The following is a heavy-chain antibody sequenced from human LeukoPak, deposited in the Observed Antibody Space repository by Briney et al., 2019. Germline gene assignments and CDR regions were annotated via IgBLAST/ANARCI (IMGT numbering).Heavy chain of an antibody. CDR1: GYTFTGYY. CDR3: ARDQNMGCSGGSCYSPAPYYYYGMDV. Sequence: ASVKVSCKASGYTFTGYYMHWVRQAPGQELEWMGWINPNSGGTNYAQKFQGRVTMTRDTSISTAYMELSRLRSDDTAVYYCARDQNMGCSGGSCYSPAPYYYYGMDVWGQGTTVTVSS. V-gene: IGHV1-2*02. D-gene: IGHD2-15*01. J-gene: IGHJ6*02. CDR2: INPNSGGT.